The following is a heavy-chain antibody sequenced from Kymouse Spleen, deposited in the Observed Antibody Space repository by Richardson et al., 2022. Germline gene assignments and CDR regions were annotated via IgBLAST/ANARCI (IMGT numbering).Heavy chain of an antibody. Sequence: QLQLQESGPGLVKPSETLSLTCTVSGGSISSSSYYWGWIRQPPGKGLEWIGSIYYSGSTYYNPSLKSRVTISVDTSKNQFSLKLSSVTAADTAVYYCARQVGATTDYGMDVWGQGTTVTVSS. V-gene: IGHV4-39*01. J-gene: IGHJ6*02. CDR1: GGSISSSSYY. CDR2: IYYSGST. D-gene: IGHD1-26*01. CDR3: ARQVGATTDYGMDV.